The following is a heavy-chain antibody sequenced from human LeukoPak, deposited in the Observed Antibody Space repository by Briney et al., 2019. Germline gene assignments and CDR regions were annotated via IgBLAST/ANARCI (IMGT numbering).Heavy chain of an antibody. D-gene: IGHD6-19*01. V-gene: IGHV3-21*01. Sequence: GGSLRLSCAASGFTFSSYSMNWVRQALGKGLEWVSSISSSSSYVYYADSVKGRFTISRDNAKNSLYLQMNSLRAEDTAVYYCARSTYSSGWYEYNWFDPWGQGTLVTVSS. CDR2: ISSSSSYV. CDR1: GFTFSSYS. CDR3: ARSTYSSGWYEYNWFDP. J-gene: IGHJ5*02.